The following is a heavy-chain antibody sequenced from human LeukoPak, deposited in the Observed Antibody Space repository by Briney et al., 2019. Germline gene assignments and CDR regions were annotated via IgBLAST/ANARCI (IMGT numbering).Heavy chain of an antibody. CDR2: ISNDAYNT. V-gene: IGHV3-23*01. CDR3: TSFAPYDAFDI. CDR1: GFTFRSHA. Sequence: GGSLRLSCATSGFTFRSHAMHWVRQAPGKGLEWVSTISNDAYNTYYADSVKGRFAISRDNSKNTLYLHMNSLRAEDTAVYYCTSFAPYDAFDIWGQGTMVTVSS. J-gene: IGHJ3*02.